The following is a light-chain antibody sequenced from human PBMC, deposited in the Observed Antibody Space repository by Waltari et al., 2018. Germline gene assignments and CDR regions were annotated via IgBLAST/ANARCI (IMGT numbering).Light chain of an antibody. CDR1: QSIGSY. CDR2: AAS. V-gene: IGKV1-39*01. J-gene: IGKJ2*01. Sequence: DIQMTQSPSSLSASVGDRDTISCRASQSIGSYLNWYQQEPGKAPKLLIYAASNLQGGVPSRFSGSESGADFTLTISSLQPEDFATYHCQQSYSFPHTFGQGTKLEIK. CDR3: QQSYSFPHT.